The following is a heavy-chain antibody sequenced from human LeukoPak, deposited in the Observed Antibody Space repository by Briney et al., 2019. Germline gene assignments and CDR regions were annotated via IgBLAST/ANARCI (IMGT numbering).Heavy chain of an antibody. CDR3: AKVARYHDAFDI. J-gene: IGHJ3*02. CDR2: ITTSGSPI. Sequence: GGSLRLSCAASGFTVSSNYMSWVRQAPGKGLEWVSSITTSGSPIYYADSVKGRFTISRDNAKNSLYLQMNSLRAEDTAVYYCAKVARYHDAFDIWGQGTMVTVSS. CDR1: GFTVSSNY. V-gene: IGHV3-11*04. D-gene: IGHD2-2*01.